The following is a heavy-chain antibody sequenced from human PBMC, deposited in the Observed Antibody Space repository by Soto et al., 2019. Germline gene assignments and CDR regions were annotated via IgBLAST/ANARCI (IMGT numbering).Heavy chain of an antibody. D-gene: IGHD1-7*01. Sequence: PSETLSLTCTVSGGSISSGDYYWSWIRQPPGKGLEWIGYIYYSGSTYYNPSLKSRVTISVDTSKNQFSLKLSSVTAADTAVYYCARDRPNWNYVYEGGFDPWGQGTLVTVSS. V-gene: IGHV4-30-4*01. CDR2: IYYSGST. CDR3: ARDRPNWNYVYEGGFDP. J-gene: IGHJ5*02. CDR1: GGSISSGDYY.